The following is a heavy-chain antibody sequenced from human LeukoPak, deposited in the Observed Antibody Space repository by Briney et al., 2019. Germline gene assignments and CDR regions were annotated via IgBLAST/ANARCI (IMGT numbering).Heavy chain of an antibody. CDR2: IDDSGDT. D-gene: IGHD5-12*01. CDR1: GYTFSGYY. V-gene: IGHV1-2*06. J-gene: IGHJ4*02. Sequence: GASVKVSCKASGYTFSGYYIHWVRQAPGQGLEWMGRIDDSGDTYYARNFQGRVTMTRDTSISTSYMDLSSLTSDDTAIYHCARGRGWLRLDFWGQGTLVTVSS. CDR3: ARGRGWLRLDF.